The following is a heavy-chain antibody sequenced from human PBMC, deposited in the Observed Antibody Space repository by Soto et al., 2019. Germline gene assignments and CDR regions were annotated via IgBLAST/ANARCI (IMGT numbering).Heavy chain of an antibody. CDR2: ISYDGSNK. Sequence: QVQLVESGGGVVKPGRSLRLSCAASGFTFSSYAMHLVRQAPGKGLEWVAVISYDGSNKYYADSVKGRFTISRDSSKNTLYLLMNSLRAEDTAVYYCARPPTIFGVVIIDYWGQGTLVIVSS. J-gene: IGHJ4*02. V-gene: IGHV3-30-3*01. CDR1: GFTFSSYA. D-gene: IGHD3-3*01. CDR3: ARPPTIFGVVIIDY.